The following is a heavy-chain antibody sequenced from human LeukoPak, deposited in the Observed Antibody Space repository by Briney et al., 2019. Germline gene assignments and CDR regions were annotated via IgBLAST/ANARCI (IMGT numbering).Heavy chain of an antibody. J-gene: IGHJ4*02. CDR3: ARDYYDYVWGSYRYASNY. CDR1: GGTFSSYA. CDR2: IIPILGIA. Sequence: ASVKVSCKASGGTFSSYAISCVRQAPGQGLEWMVRIIPILGIANYAQKFQGRVTITADKSTSTAYMELSSLRSEDTAVYYCARDYYDYVWGSYRYASNYWGQGTLVTVSS. V-gene: IGHV1-69*04. D-gene: IGHD3-16*02.